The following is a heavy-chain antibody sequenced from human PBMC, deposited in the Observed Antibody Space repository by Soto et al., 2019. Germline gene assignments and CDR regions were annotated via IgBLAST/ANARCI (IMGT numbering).Heavy chain of an antibody. Sequence: SETLSLTCAVSGASINTAGYSWTWLRQPPGKGLEWIGYMYHSGATTYNPSLQSRVTISGDGSKNQFSLRLTSVTAADTATYYCARVYDSSGYFIDYWGPGTLVTV. D-gene: IGHD3-22*01. V-gene: IGHV4-30-2*01. CDR1: GASINTAGYS. CDR3: ARVYDSSGYFIDY. CDR2: MYHSGAT. J-gene: IGHJ4*02.